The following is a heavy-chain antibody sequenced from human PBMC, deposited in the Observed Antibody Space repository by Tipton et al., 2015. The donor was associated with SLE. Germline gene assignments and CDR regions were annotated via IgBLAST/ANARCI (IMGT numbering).Heavy chain of an antibody. CDR1: GFTFSSYG. V-gene: IGHV3-23*01. D-gene: IGHD6-6*01. CDR3: AKGKIAVRPNNYYYYYMDV. CDR2: ISGSGGST. Sequence: GSLRLSCAASGFTFSSYGMHWVRQAPGKGLGWVSAISGSGGSTYYADSVKGRFTISRDNSKNTLYLQMNSLRAEDTAVYYCAKGKIAVRPNNYYYYYMDVWGKGTTVTVSS. J-gene: IGHJ6*03.